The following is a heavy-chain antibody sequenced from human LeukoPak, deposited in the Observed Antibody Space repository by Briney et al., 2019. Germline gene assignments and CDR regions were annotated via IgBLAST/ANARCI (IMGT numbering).Heavy chain of an antibody. V-gene: IGHV3-9*01. J-gene: IGHJ1*01. CDR1: GFTFDDYA. Sequence: GGSLRLSCAASGFTFDDYAMHWVRQAPGKGLEWVSGISWKSGSIGYADSVKGRFTISRDNAKNSLYLQMNSLRAEDTALYYCAKGAVAASGYFQHWGQGTLVTVSS. CDR2: ISWKSGSI. D-gene: IGHD6-19*01. CDR3: AKGAVAASGYFQH.